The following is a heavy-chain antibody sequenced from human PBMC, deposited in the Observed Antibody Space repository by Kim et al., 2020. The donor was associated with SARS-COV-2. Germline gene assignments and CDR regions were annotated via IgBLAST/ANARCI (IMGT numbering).Heavy chain of an antibody. Sequence: GGSLRHSCAASGFTFSNAWMSWVRQAPGKGLEWVGRIKSKTDGGTTDYAAPVKGRFTISRDDSKNTLYLQMNSLKTEDTAVYYCTTDISVVPAHEPDYWGQGTLVTVSS. CDR1: GFTFSNAW. D-gene: IGHD2-2*01. CDR3: TTDISVVPAHEPDY. CDR2: IKSKTDGGTT. V-gene: IGHV3-15*01. J-gene: IGHJ4*02.